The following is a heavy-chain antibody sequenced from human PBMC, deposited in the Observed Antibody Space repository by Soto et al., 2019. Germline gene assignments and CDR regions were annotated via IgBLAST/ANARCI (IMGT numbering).Heavy chain of an antibody. CDR1: GFTFSDYY. V-gene: IGHV3-11*06. J-gene: IGHJ4*02. Sequence: GSLRLSCAASGFTFSDYYMSWIRQAPGKGLEWLSYISSSSSYTNYADSVKGRFTISRDNAKNSLFLQMNSLRADDTAVYYCARDLSSSSTNYFDSWGQGTPVTVSS. CDR3: ARDLSSSSTNYFDS. CDR2: ISSSSSYT.